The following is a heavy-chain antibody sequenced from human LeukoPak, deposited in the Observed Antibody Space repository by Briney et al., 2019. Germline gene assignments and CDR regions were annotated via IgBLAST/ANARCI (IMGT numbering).Heavy chain of an antibody. CDR1: GFTFSSYG. V-gene: IGHV3-30*18. Sequence: PGGSLRLSCAASGFTFSSYGIHWVRQAPGKGLEWAALILYDGSNKYYADSVKGRFTISRSNSKNTLYLQMNSLRAEDTAVYYCAKDRYSSGWGAAFDIWGQGTMVTVSS. J-gene: IGHJ3*02. CDR2: ILYDGSNK. CDR3: AKDRYSSGWGAAFDI. D-gene: IGHD6-19*01.